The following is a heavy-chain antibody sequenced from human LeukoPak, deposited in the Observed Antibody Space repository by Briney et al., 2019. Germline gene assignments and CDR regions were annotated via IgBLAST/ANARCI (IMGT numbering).Heavy chain of an antibody. CDR1: GYSISSGYH. CDR3: ARVVQSTDSSGFYLPEYFQH. Sequence: PSETLSLTCTVSGYSISSGYHWGWIRQPPGKGLEWVGSIYHSGSTYYNPSLKSRVTISVDTSKNQFSLKLRSVTAADMAVYYCARVVQSTDSSGFYLPEYFQHWGQGTLVTVSS. D-gene: IGHD3-22*01. CDR2: IYHSGST. V-gene: IGHV4-38-2*02. J-gene: IGHJ1*01.